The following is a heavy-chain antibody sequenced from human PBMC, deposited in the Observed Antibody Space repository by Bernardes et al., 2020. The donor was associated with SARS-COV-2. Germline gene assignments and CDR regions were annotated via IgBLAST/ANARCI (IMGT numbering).Heavy chain of an antibody. J-gene: IGHJ4*02. D-gene: IGHD4-17*01. CDR3: ARDRYGANDY. V-gene: IGHV3-74*01. CDR1: GFTFSDYW. Sequence: GGSLRLSCVASGFTFSDYWMHCVRQAPGKGLEWVSRINNDGTTTPCADSVKGRFTISRDNAKNTLYLQINSLRAEDTAVYFCARDRYGANDYWGQGTLVTVSS. CDR2: INNDGTTT.